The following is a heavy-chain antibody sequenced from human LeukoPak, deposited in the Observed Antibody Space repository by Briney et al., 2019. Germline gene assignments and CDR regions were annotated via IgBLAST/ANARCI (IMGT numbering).Heavy chain of an antibody. CDR1: GDSVSSNSAA. V-gene: IGHV6-1*01. D-gene: IGHD3-10*01. CDR2: TYYRSKWYN. Sequence: SQTLSLTCAISGDSVSSNSAAWNWISQSPSRGLEWLGRTYYRSKWYNDYAVSVKSRITINPDTSKNQFSLQLNSVTPEDTAVYYCAREITMVRGVIIRFDPWGQGTLVTVSS. J-gene: IGHJ5*02. CDR3: AREITMVRGVIIRFDP.